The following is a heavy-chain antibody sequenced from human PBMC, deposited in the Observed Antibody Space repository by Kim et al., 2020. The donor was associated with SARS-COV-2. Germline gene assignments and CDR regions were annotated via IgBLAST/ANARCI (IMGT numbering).Heavy chain of an antibody. Sequence: GGSLRLSCAASGFTFDDYAMHWVRQAPGKGLEWVSLISGDGGSTYYADSVKGRFTISRDNSKNSLYLQMNSLRTEDTALYYCAKARYNWNYDYPNWFDPWGQGTLVTVSS. CDR1: GFTFDDYA. V-gene: IGHV3-43*02. CDR3: AKARYNWNYDYPNWFDP. CDR2: ISGDGGST. J-gene: IGHJ5*02. D-gene: IGHD1-7*01.